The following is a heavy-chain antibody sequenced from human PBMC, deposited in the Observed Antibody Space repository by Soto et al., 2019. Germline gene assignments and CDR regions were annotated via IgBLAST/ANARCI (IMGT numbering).Heavy chain of an antibody. V-gene: IGHV3-15*01. CDR1: GFTFSNAW. CDR2: IKSKTDGGTT. CDR3: TTDGPPEMITFGGVIVDLFDY. Sequence: GGSLRLSCAASGFTFSNAWMSWVRQAPGKGLEWVGRIKSKTDGGTTDYAAPVKGRFTISRDDSKNTLYLQMNSLKTEDTAVYYCTTDGPPEMITFGGVIVDLFDYWGQGTLVTVSS. D-gene: IGHD3-16*02. J-gene: IGHJ4*02.